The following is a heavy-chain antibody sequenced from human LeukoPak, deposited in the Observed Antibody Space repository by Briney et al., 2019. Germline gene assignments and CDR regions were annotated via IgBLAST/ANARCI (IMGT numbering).Heavy chain of an antibody. V-gene: IGHV3-23*01. Sequence: PGGSLRLSCAASGFTFSSYAMSWVRQAPGKGLEWVSAISGSGGSTYYADSVKGRFTISRDNSQNTLYLQMNSLRAEDTAVYYCAKAGAVVVVAAKYFDYWGQGTLVTVSS. CDR1: GFTFSSYA. J-gene: IGHJ4*02. D-gene: IGHD2-15*01. CDR3: AKAGAVVVVAAKYFDY. CDR2: ISGSGGST.